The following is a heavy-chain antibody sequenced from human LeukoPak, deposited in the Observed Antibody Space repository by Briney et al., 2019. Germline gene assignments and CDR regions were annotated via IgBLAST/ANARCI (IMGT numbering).Heavy chain of an antibody. J-gene: IGHJ5*02. CDR2: INPNSGGT. CDR1: GYTFTGYY. V-gene: IGHV1-2*02. Sequence: ASVKVSCKASGYTFTGYYMHWVRQAPGQGLEWMGWINPNSGGTNYAQKFQGRVTMTRDTSISTAYMELSRLRSDDTAVYYCARDPAYCGGDCYIWFDPWGQGTLVTVS. D-gene: IGHD2-21*01. CDR3: ARDPAYCGGDCYIWFDP.